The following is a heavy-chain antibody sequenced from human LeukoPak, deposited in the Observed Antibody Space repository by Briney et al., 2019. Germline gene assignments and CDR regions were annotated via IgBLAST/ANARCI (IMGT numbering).Heavy chain of an antibody. CDR2: IYSGGST. CDR1: GFTVSSNY. CDR3: ATRVSTSRSFDY. J-gene: IGHJ4*02. V-gene: IGHV3-53*01. Sequence: GALRLSCAASGFTVSSNYMSWVRQAPGKGLEWVSVIYSGGSTYYADSVKGRFTISRDNSKNTLYLQMNSLRAEDTAVYYCATRVSTSRSFDYWGQGTLVTVSS.